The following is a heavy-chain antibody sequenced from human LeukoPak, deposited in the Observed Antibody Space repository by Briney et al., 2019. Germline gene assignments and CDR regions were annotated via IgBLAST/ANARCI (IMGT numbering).Heavy chain of an antibody. CDR2: IIPIFGTA. D-gene: IGHD2-2*02. CDR3: ARAEYCSSTSCYNYYGMDV. CDR1: GGTFSSYA. Sequence: GVSVKVSCKASGGTFSSYAISWVRQAPGQGLEWMGGIIPIFGTANYAQKFQGRVTITADESTSTAYMELSSLRSEDTAVYYCARAEYCSSTSCYNYYGMDVWGQGTTVTVSS. J-gene: IGHJ6*02. V-gene: IGHV1-69*13.